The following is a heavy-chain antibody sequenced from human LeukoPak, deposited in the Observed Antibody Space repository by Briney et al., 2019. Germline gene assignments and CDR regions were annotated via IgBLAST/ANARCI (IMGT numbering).Heavy chain of an antibody. J-gene: IGHJ4*02. CDR1: GYTFTSYD. Sequence: ASVKVSCKASGYTFTSYDINWVRQATGQGLEWMGRINPNSGGTNYAQKFQGWVTMTRDTSISAAYMELSRLRSDDTAVYYCARAAMNLDGYNWWYFDYWGQGTLVTVSS. CDR2: INPNSGGT. CDR3: ARAAMNLDGYNWWYFDY. V-gene: IGHV1-2*04. D-gene: IGHD5-24*01.